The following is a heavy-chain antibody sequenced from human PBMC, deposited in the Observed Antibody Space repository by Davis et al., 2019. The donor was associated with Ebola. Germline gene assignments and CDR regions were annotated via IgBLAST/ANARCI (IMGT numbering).Heavy chain of an antibody. CDR3: ARGSVQFDY. Sequence: SVKVSCKASGYTFSTYAMNWVRQAPGQGLEWMGRIIPILGIANYAQKFQGRVTITADKSTSTAYMELSSLRSEDTAVYYCARGSVQFDYWGQGTLVTVSS. CDR1: GYTFSTYA. J-gene: IGHJ4*02. V-gene: IGHV1-69*10. CDR2: IIPILGIA.